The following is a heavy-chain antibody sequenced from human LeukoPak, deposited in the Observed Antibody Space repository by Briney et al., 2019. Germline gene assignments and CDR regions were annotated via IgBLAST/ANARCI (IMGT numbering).Heavy chain of an antibody. CDR3: ARDSEVRIAVAGTGNDY. Sequence: GGSLRLSCAASGFTFSSYSMNWVRQAPGKGLEWVSSISSSSSYIYYADSVKGRFTISRDNAKNSLYQQMNSLRAEDTAVYYCARDSEVRIAVAGTGNDYWGQGTLVTVSS. J-gene: IGHJ4*02. CDR1: GFTFSSYS. D-gene: IGHD6-19*01. CDR2: ISSSSSYI. V-gene: IGHV3-21*01.